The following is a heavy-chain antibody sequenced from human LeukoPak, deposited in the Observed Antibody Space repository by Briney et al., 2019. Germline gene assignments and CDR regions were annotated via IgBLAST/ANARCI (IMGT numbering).Heavy chain of an antibody. CDR2: IYYSGST. V-gene: IGHV4-59*12. J-gene: IGHJ4*02. CDR3: ATRGGYGDYVDY. CDR1: GGSISSYY. D-gene: IGHD4-17*01. Sequence: SETLSLTCTVAGGSISSYYWSWIRQPPGEGREWIGYIYYSGSTNYNPSLKSRVTISVDTSKNQFSLKLSSVTAADTAVYYCATRGGYGDYVDYWGQGTLVTVSS.